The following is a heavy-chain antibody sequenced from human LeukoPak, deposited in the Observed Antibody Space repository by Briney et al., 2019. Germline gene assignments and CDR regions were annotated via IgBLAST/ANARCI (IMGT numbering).Heavy chain of an antibody. Sequence: GESLKISCKGSGYSFTSYRIGWVRQMPGKGLEWMGIIYPGDSDTRYSPSFQGQVTISADKSISTAYLQWSSLKASDTAMYYCAREPRGKWLLPYFDYWGQGTLVTVSS. CDR3: AREPRGKWLLPYFDY. D-gene: IGHD3-22*01. J-gene: IGHJ4*02. V-gene: IGHV5-51*01. CDR2: IYPGDSDT. CDR1: GYSFTSYR.